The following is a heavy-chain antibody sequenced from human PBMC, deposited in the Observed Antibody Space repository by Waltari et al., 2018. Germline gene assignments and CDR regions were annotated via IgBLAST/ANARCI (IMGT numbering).Heavy chain of an antibody. V-gene: IGHV1-3*01. CDR1: GYTFTSYA. J-gene: IGHJ4*02. Sequence: QVQLVQSGAEVKKPGASVKVSCKASGYTFTSYAMHWVRQAPGQRLEWMGWINAGNGNTKYSQKCQGRVTITRDTSASTAYMELSSLRSEDTAVYYCAREGAVAHDYWGQGTLVTVSS. D-gene: IGHD6-19*01. CDR3: AREGAVAHDY. CDR2: INAGNGNT.